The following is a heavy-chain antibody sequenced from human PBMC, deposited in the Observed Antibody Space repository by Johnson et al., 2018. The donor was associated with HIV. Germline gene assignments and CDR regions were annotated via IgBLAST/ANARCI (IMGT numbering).Heavy chain of an antibody. V-gene: IGHV3-30*03. CDR1: GFTFSSYA. J-gene: IGHJ3*02. CDR3: AREYPYYYVRSVPYSFDI. Sequence: QMQLVESGGGVVQPGRSLRLSCAASGFTFSSYAMHWVRQAPGKGLEWVAVISYDGGDKYYADSVKGRFTISRDNAKNSLYLQMNSLRAEDTAVYYCAREYPYYYVRSVPYSFDIWGQGTMVTVSS. D-gene: IGHD3-22*01. CDR2: ISYDGGDK.